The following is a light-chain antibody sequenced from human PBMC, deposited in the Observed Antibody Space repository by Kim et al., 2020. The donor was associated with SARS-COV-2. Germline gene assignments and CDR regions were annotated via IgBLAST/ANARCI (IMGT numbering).Light chain of an antibody. CDR2: QYT. V-gene: IGLV3-1*01. CDR1: KLGDSY. J-gene: IGLJ1*01. Sequence: VSQEKAASITCSGDKLGDSYDSWYQQKPGQSPMLLIYQYTTRPSGIPERFSGANPESSATLTISGTQAMNEADYYCQAWDSGSYVFGTGTKVTVL. CDR3: QAWDSGSYV.